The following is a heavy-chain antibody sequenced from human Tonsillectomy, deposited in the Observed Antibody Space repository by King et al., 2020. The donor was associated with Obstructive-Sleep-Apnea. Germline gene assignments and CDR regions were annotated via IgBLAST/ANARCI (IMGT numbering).Heavy chain of an antibody. D-gene: IGHD2-15*01. J-gene: IGHJ6*02. CDR3: ARQAVGFFYYGMDV. CDR1: GYTFTSYA. Sequence: QLVQSGSELKRPGASVRVSCKASGYTFTSYAMNWVRQAPGQGLEWMGWINPNTGNPTYAQGFTGRFVFSLDTSVTTAYLQISSLKAEDTAFYYCARQAVGFFYYGMDVWGQGTTVTVSS. V-gene: IGHV7-4-1*02. CDR2: INPNTGNP.